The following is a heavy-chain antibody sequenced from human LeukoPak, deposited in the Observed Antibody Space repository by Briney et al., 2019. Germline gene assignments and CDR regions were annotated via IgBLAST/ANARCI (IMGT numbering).Heavy chain of an antibody. D-gene: IGHD4-17*01. CDR3: AKDHPPRAVTPLMDV. CDR2: IKSKTDGGTT. V-gene: IGHV3-15*01. J-gene: IGHJ6*03. Sequence: GGSLRLSCAASGFTFSNAWMSWVRQAPGKGLEWVGRIKSKTDGGTTDYAAPVKGRFTISRDDSKNTLYLQMNSLRAEDTAVYYCAKDHPPRAVTPLMDVWGKGTTVTVSS. CDR1: GFTFSNAW.